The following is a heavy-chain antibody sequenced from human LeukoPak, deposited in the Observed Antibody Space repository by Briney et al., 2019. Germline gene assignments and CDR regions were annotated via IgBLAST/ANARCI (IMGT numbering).Heavy chain of an antibody. CDR2: ISYDGGNK. V-gene: IGHV3-30*03. CDR1: GFTFSSYG. CDR3: ARTSSYYFDY. Sequence: GGSLRLSCAASGFTFSSYGMHWVRQAPGKGLEWVAVISYDGGNKYYADSVKGRFTISRDNSKDTLYLQMNSLRAEDTAVYYCARTSSYYFDYWGQGTLVTVSS. J-gene: IGHJ4*02.